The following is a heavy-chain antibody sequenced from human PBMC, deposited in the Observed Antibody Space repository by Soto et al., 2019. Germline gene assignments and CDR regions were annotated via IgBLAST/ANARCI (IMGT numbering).Heavy chain of an antibody. V-gene: IGHV3-30*18. CDR1: GFTFSSYG. J-gene: IGHJ5*02. CDR2: ISYGGSNK. D-gene: IGHD2-2*01. CDR3: AKDNCSSTSCYRRYNWFDP. Sequence: QVQLVESGGGVVQPGRSLRLSCAASGFTFSSYGMHWVRQAPGKGLEWVAVISYGGSNKYYAESVKGRFTISRDNSKNTLYLQMNNLRAEDTAVYYCAKDNCSSTSCYRRYNWFDPWGQGTLVTVSS.